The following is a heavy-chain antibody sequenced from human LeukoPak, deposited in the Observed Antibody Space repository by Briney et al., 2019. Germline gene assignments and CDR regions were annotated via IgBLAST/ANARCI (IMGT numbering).Heavy chain of an antibody. J-gene: IGHJ3*02. V-gene: IGHV1-2*02. D-gene: IGHD3-10*01. CDR3: ARRPTRGNDAFDI. Sequence: ASVKVSCKASGYTFTGYYMHWVRQAPGQGLEWMGWINPNSGGTNYAQKFQGRVTMTRDTSISTAYMELSRLRSDDTAVYYCARRPTRGNDAFDIWGQGTMVTVSS. CDR2: INPNSGGT. CDR1: GYTFTGYY.